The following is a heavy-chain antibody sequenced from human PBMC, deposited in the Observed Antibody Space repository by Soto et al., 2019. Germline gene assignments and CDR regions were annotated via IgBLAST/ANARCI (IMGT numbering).Heavy chain of an antibody. D-gene: IGHD3-16*02. CDR3: AKGSYDYVWGSYPLDY. J-gene: IGHJ4*02. CDR2: ISGRTGYT. Sequence: GGSLRLSCEASGLNFTKHPMLWVRQGPGKGLEWVAAISGRTGYTAYADSVRGRFTLSRDSSTDTMFLQMNSLRAEDTAVYYCAKGSYDYVWGSYPLDYGGQGTLVTVSS. CDR1: GLNFTKHP. V-gene: IGHV3-23*01.